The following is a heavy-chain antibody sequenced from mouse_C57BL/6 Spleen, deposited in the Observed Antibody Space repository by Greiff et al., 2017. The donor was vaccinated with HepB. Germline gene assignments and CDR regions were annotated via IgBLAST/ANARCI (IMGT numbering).Heavy chain of an antibody. Sequence: EVKLVESGGGLVKPGGSLKLSCAASGFTFSSYAMSWVRQTPEKRLEWVATISDGGSYTYYPDNVKGRFTISRDNAKNNLYLQMSHLKSEDTAMYYCARDEILRNYFDYWGQGTTLTVSS. V-gene: IGHV5-4*01. CDR3: ARDEILRNYFDY. J-gene: IGHJ2*01. CDR1: GFTFSSYA. CDR2: ISDGGSYT. D-gene: IGHD1-1*01.